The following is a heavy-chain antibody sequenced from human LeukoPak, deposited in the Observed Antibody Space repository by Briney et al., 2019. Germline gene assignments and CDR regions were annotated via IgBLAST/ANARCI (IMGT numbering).Heavy chain of an antibody. CDR2: ISGSGDST. V-gene: IGHV3-23*01. J-gene: IGHJ6*02. Sequence: QPGRSLRLSCAASGFTFSIYAMSWVRQAPGKGLEWVSAISGSGDSTYYADSVRGRFTVSRDNSKNTLYLQMNSLRAEDTAVYYCAARREYYYGSGSYYHYYYGMEVWGQGTTVTVSS. D-gene: IGHD3-10*01. CDR1: GFTFSIYA. CDR3: AARREYYYGSGSYYHYYYGMEV.